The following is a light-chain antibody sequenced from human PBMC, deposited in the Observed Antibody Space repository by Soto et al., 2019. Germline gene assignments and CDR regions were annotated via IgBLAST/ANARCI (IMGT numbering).Light chain of an antibody. V-gene: IGLV1-40*01. CDR3: QSYDSSLSGYV. CDR1: SSNIGAGYD. J-gene: IGLJ1*01. CDR2: GSS. Sequence: VLTQPPSVSGAPGQRVTISCTGSSSNIGAGYDVHWYQQLPGTAPKVLIYGSSYRPSGVPDRFSGSKSGTSASLAITGLQAEDEADYYCQSYDSSLSGYVFGTGTKVTVL.